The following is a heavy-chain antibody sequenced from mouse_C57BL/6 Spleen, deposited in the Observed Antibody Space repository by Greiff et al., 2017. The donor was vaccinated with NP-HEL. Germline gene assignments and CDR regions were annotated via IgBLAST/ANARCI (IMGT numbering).Heavy chain of an antibody. J-gene: IGHJ2*01. CDR1: GYTFTDYY. CDR2: INPNNGGT. D-gene: IGHD1-1*01. CDR3: ARSGYYGSSSFLDY. V-gene: IGHV1-26*01. Sequence: VQLQQSGPELVKPGASVKISCKASGYTFTDYYMNWVKQSHGKSLEWIGDINPNNGGTSYNQKFKGKATLTVDKSSSTAYMELRSLTSEDSAVYYCARSGYYGSSSFLDYWGQGTTLTVSS.